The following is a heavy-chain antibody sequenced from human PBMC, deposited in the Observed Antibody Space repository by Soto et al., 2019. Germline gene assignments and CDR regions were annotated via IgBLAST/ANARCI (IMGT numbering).Heavy chain of an antibody. J-gene: IGHJ4*02. V-gene: IGHV3-7*01. Sequence: EVRLVESGGGLVLPGGSLRLSCAASGFTFSNYLMTWVRQAPGKGLEWVANIKEDGSEKHYVDSVKGRFTISRDNGKNSLYLQMDSLRAEDTAVYYCARTNSGSYFERDYWGQGTLVTVSS. CDR2: IKEDGSEK. D-gene: IGHD1-26*01. CDR1: GFTFSNYL. CDR3: ARTNSGSYFERDY.